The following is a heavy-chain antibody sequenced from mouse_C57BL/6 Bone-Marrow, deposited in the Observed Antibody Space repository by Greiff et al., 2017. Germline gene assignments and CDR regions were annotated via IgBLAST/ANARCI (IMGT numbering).Heavy chain of an antibody. D-gene: IGHD1-1*01. V-gene: IGHV3-6*01. CDR3: ARALDYGSSLYY. CDR1: GYSITSGYY. J-gene: IGHJ2*01. Sequence: EVQLVESGPGLVKPSQSLSLTCSVTGYSITSGYYWNWIRQFPGNKLEWMGYISYDGSNHYNPSLKNRISITRDTSKNQFFLKLNSVTTEDTATYYCARALDYGSSLYYWGQGTTLTVSS. CDR2: ISYDGSN.